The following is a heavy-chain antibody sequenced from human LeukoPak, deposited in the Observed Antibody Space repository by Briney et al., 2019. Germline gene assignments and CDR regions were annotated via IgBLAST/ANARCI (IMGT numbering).Heavy chain of an antibody. D-gene: IGHD1-26*01. J-gene: IGHJ4*02. V-gene: IGHV3-33*01. Sequence: GGSLRLSCAASGFTFSSYVIHCGRQAPGKGLEWVAGICGDVSNYYYEDSVKGRFTISRDNSKNTLYLQMNSLRAEDTGVYYCARDGRALLRDFDYWGQGTLVTVSS. CDR3: ARDGRALLRDFDY. CDR1: GFTFSSYV. CDR2: ICGDVSNY.